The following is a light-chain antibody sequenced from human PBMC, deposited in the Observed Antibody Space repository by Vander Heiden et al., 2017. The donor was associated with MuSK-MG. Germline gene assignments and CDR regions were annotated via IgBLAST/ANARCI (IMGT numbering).Light chain of an antibody. Sequence: DIHMTQSPSSLSASVGDRVTITCRASQSISSYLNWYQQKPGKAPKLLIYAASRCQSGVPSTFSGSGSGTDFTRTSSSRQNEDFATYYGQQCYSTLTFGGGTNVXLK. J-gene: IGKJ4*01. CDR1: QSISSY. V-gene: IGKV1-39*01. CDR2: AAS. CDR3: QQCYSTLT.